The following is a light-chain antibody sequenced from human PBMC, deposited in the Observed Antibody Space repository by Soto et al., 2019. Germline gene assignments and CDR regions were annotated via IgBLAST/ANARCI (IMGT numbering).Light chain of an antibody. Sequence: QSVLTQPPSASGTPGQTVTISCSGTRSSIGSNTVNWYQQFPGTAPKLLIYSNDLRPSGVPDRISGSKSGTSASLAISGRQSADEADYYCAAWDDSLLGVVFGGGTKLTVL. V-gene: IGLV1-44*01. CDR3: AAWDDSLLGVV. J-gene: IGLJ2*01. CDR1: RSSIGSNT. CDR2: SND.